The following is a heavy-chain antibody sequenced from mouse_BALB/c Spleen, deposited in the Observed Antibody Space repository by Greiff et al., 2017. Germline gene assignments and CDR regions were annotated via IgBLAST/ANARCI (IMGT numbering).Heavy chain of an antibody. J-gene: IGHJ1*01. CDR2: INPSSGYT. Sequence: VKLMESGAELVKPGASVKLSCKASGYTFTSYTMHWVKQRPGQGLEWIGYINPSSGYTEYNQKFKDKTTLTADKSSSTAYMQLSSLTSEDSAVYYCARRAYYYGSSPYWYFDVWGAGTTVTVSS. CDR3: ARRAYYYGSSPYWYFDV. CDR1: GYTFTSYT. V-gene: IGHV1-4*02. D-gene: IGHD1-1*01.